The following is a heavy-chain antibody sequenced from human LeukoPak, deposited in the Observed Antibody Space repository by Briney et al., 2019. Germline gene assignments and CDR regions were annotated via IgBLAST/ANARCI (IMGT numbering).Heavy chain of an antibody. CDR1: GXSISSLY. J-gene: IGHJ4*02. Sequence: PSETLSLTCSVSGXSISSLYWSWIRQPPGKGLESIGYIYYTGSTNYNPSLKSRVTMFVDMSKNQFSLRLSSVTAADTAAYYCARHRAYSSSSPFDYWGQGTLVTVSS. V-gene: IGHV4-59*08. CDR2: IYYTGST. D-gene: IGHD6-6*01. CDR3: ARHRAYSSSSPFDY.